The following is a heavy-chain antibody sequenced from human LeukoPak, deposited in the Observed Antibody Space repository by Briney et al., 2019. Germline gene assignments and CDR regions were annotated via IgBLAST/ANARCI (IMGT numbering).Heavy chain of an antibody. V-gene: IGHV3-48*03. CDR2: ISSSGSTI. CDR3: ARHVGYSSSTNWFDP. CDR1: GFTFSSYE. Sequence: PGGSLRLSCAASGFTFSSYEMNWVRQAPGKGLEWVSYISSSGSTIYYADSVKGRFTISRDNAKNSLYLQMNSLRAEDTAVYYCARHVGYSSSTNWFDPWGQGTLVTVSS. D-gene: IGHD6-13*01. J-gene: IGHJ5*02.